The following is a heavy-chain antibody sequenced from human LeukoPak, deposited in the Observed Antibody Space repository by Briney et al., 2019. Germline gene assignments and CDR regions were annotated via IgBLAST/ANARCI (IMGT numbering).Heavy chain of an antibody. J-gene: IGHJ4*02. Sequence: GGSLRLSCAASGFTFSRYAMSWVRQAPGKGLEWVSAISGSGGSTYYADSVKGRFTISRDNSKNTLYLQMNSLRAEDTAVYYCTKDFTFVVGATFDNWRQGTLVTVSS. CDR3: TKDFTFVVGATFDN. V-gene: IGHV3-23*01. CDR1: GFTFSRYA. CDR2: ISGSGGST. D-gene: IGHD1-26*01.